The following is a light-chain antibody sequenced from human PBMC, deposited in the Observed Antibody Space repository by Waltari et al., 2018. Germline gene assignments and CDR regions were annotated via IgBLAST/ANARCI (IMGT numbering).Light chain of an antibody. CDR3: NSYTGSSSWV. V-gene: IGLV2-14*01. CDR2: DVS. J-gene: IGLJ3*02. CDR1: SRDIGFYNY. Sequence: QSALTQPTSVSGSPGQSITIPGTGPSRDIGFYNYVSWYQQYPGKVPQLLIYDVSDRPSGVSSRFSGSKSGNTASLTISGLQADDEADYYCNSYTGSSSWVFGGGTKLTVL.